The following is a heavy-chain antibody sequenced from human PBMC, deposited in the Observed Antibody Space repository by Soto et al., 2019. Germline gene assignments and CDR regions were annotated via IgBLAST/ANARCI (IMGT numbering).Heavy chain of an antibody. J-gene: IGHJ4*02. D-gene: IGHD1-20*01. CDR1: GDAISNYY. Sequence: PSETLSLTCSVSGDAISNYYWSCIRQTPGRGLEWIGFVHASGSTDYNPSLRGRVIISLHTSKSQFSLSLRSATAADTATYYCARGTRALITSFLAYWGQGIPVTVSS. V-gene: IGHV4-59*03. CDR3: ARGTRALITSFLAY. CDR2: VHASGST.